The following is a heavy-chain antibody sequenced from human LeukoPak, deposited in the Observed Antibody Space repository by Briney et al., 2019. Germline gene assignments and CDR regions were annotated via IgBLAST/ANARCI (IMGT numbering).Heavy chain of an antibody. CDR2: INHSGST. CDR1: GGSFSDYY. J-gene: IGHJ3*01. Sequence: PSETLSLTCAVYGGSFSDYYWSWIRQPPGKGLEWIGEINHSGSTNYNPSLKSRVTISVDTSKNQFSLKLSSVTAADTAVYYCAREAITMVRGYDLWGQGTMVTVSS. D-gene: IGHD3-10*01. V-gene: IGHV4-34*01. CDR3: AREAITMVRGYDL.